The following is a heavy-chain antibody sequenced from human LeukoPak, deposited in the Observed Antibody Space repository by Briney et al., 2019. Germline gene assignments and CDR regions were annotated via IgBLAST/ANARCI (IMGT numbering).Heavy chain of an antibody. CDR1: GFTFSSYG. J-gene: IGHJ4*02. Sequence: GGSLRLSCAASGFTFSSYGMSWVRQASGKGLEWVGRIRSKTNNYATAYAASVKGRFTISRDDSKNTAYLQMNSLKTEDTAVYYCTRQEVYCGGDCYLGWGQGTLVTVSS. CDR3: TRQEVYCGGDCYLG. V-gene: IGHV3-73*01. CDR2: IRSKTNNYAT. D-gene: IGHD2-21*02.